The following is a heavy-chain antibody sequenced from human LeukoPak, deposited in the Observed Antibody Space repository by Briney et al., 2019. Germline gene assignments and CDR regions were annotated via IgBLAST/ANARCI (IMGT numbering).Heavy chain of an antibody. D-gene: IGHD2-15*01. CDR1: GYTFTGYY. Sequence: ASVKVSCKASGYTFTGYYMHWVRQAPGQGLEWMGWINPNSGGTNYAQKFQGRVTMTRDTSISTAYMELTRLRSDDTAVYYCARQPSYCSGGTCYGDSWGQGTLLTVSS. CDR2: INPNSGGT. J-gene: IGHJ4*02. V-gene: IGHV1-2*02. CDR3: ARQPSYCSGGTCYGDS.